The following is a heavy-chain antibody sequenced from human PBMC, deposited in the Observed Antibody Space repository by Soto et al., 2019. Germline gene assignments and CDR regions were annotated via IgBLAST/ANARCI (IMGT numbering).Heavy chain of an antibody. J-gene: IGHJ5*02. D-gene: IGHD2-21*02. CDR2: IYNSGNT. CDR3: ARGSDGVWNWFDP. CDR1: CGSISSGFYS. Sequence: LSLTCAVSCGSISSGFYSWSLMRQPPGQGLEWIGYIYNSGNTYYNPSLMSRVTISVDRSQNHFSLKLTSVTAADTAVYYCARGSDGVWNWFDPWGQGTQVTVS. V-gene: IGHV4-30-2*01.